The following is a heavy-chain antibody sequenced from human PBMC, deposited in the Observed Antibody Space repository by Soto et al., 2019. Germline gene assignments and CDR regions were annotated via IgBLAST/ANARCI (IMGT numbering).Heavy chain of an antibody. V-gene: IGHV3-15*01. CDR1: GFTFSNAW. D-gene: IGHD2-2*01. CDR2: IKSKTDGGTT. J-gene: IGHJ6*03. CDR3: TTKPPLNQICSSTSCYGGGYYYYYLDV. Sequence: EVQLVESGGGLVKPGGSLRLSCAASGFTFSNAWMSWVRQAPGKGLEWVGRIKSKTDGGTTDYAAPVKGRFTISRDDSKHTLYLQMNSLKTDDTAVYYCTTKPPLNQICSSTSCYGGGYYYYYLDVWGKGTTVTVSS.